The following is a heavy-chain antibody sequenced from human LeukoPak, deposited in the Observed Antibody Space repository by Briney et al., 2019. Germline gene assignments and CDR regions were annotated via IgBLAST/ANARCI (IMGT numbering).Heavy chain of an antibody. D-gene: IGHD2-15*01. Sequence: GGSLRLSCAVSGFTLSEHAMSWVRQAPGEGLEWVSGIIDVGDTYYADSVKGRFTISRDSSKNTLYLQMNSLRAEDTATYYCAKDYCRGGNCPLPFFDSWGQGTLVTVSS. CDR2: IIDVGDT. V-gene: IGHV3-23*01. CDR3: AKDYCRGGNCPLPFFDS. J-gene: IGHJ4*02. CDR1: GFTLSEHA.